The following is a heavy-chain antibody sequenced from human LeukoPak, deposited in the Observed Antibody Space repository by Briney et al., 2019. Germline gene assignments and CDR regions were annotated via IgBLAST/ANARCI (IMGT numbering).Heavy chain of an antibody. J-gene: IGHJ6*02. CDR2: INPNSGGT. D-gene: IGHD1-1*01. CDR1: GYTFTGYY. V-gene: IGHV1-2*02. CDR3: ARAMESYYYGMDV. Sequence: ASVKVSCKASGYTFTGYYMHWVRQAPGQGLEWMGWINPNSGGTNYAQKFQGRVTMTRDTSISTAYMELSGLISDDTAVYYCARAMESYYYGMDVWGQGTTVTVSS.